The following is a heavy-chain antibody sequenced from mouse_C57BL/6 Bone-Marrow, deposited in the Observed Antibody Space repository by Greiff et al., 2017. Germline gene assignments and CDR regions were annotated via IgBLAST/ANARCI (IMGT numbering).Heavy chain of an antibody. D-gene: IGHD3-2*02. Sequence: VQLQQSGAELARPGASVKLSCKASGYTFTSYGISWVKQRTGQGLEWIGEIYPRSGNTYYNEKFKGKATLTGDKSSSTAYMELRSLTSEDSAVYFCARERSSGYLAYWGQGTLVTVSA. CDR1: GYTFTSYG. CDR3: ARERSSGYLAY. J-gene: IGHJ3*01. CDR2: IYPRSGNT. V-gene: IGHV1-81*01.